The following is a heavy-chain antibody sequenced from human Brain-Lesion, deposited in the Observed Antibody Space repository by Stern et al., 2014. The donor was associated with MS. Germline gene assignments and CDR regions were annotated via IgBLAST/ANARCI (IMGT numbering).Heavy chain of an antibody. CDR1: GFTFGSCA. V-gene: IGHV3-30*18. CDR2: VSYDGGNK. J-gene: IGHJ5*02. CDR3: AKDRQYLTYFFDH. D-gene: IGHD2/OR15-2a*01. Sequence: QLVQSGGGVVQPGRPLRLSCVASGFTFGSCAMHWVRQAPGKGLEWVAGVSYDGGNKYYADSVKGRFTISRDNSQNTLYMQMSSLRPEDTAVYYCAKDRQYLTYFFDHWGQGSLVTVSS.